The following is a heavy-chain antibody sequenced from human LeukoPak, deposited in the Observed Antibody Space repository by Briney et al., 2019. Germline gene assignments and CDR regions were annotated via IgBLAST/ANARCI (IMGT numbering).Heavy chain of an antibody. CDR2: ISCSGVST. V-gene: IGHV3-23*01. J-gene: IGHJ4*02. Sequence: GGSLTLSCAASRFTFGAYAMTWVPRAPGKGLEWVSGISCSGVSTYYADSVKGRFTISRDNSKNTVFLQMRSLSPEDTATYYCAKGDAHGDYFYFDNWGQGTLVTVSS. D-gene: IGHD4-17*01. CDR1: RFTFGAYA. CDR3: AKGDAHGDYFYFDN.